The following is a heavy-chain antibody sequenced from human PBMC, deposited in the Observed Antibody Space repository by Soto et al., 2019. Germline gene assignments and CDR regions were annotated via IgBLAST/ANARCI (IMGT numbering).Heavy chain of an antibody. CDR2: ISGSGGST. J-gene: IGHJ6*02. V-gene: IGHV3-23*01. CDR3: AKDLASTIFRVTHYYYFGMDV. D-gene: IGHD3-3*01. CDR1: GFTFSSYA. Sequence: GGSLRISCAASGFTFSSYAMSWVRQATGKGLEWVSAISGSGGSTYYADSVKGRCTISRDNSKNTLYLQMNSLRAEDTAVYYCAKDLASTIFRVTHYYYFGMDVWGQGTTVTVSS.